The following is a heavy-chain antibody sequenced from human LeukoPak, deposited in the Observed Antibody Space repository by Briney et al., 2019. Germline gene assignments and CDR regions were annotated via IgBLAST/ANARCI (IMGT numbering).Heavy chain of an antibody. CDR2: INPNTGGT. V-gene: IGHV1-2*02. J-gene: IGHJ4*02. D-gene: IGHD2-2*01. CDR3: ARGPYDRYTAMPYYFDY. Sequence: ASVKVSCKASGYTFTAYYMHWVRQAPGQGLEWMGWINPNTGGTNYAQKFQGRVTMTRDTSITTAYMELGRLRSDDTAVYYCARGPYDRYTAMPYYFDYWGQGTLVTVSS. CDR1: GYTFTAYY.